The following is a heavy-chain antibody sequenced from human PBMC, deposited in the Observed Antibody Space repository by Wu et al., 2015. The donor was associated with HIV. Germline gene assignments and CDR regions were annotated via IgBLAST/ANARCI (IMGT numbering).Heavy chain of an antibody. CDR2: ISAYNGNT. CDR3: ARRYYDFWSGYYTQYYMDV. D-gene: IGHD3-3*01. Sequence: QVQLVQSGAEVKKPGASVKVSCKASGYTFTSYDINWVRQATGQGLEWMGWISAYNGNTNYAQKLQGRVTMTTDTSTSTAYMELRSLRSDDTAVYYCARRYYDFWSGYYTQYYMDVWGKGTTVTVSS. V-gene: IGHV1-18*01. CDR1: GYTFTSYD. J-gene: IGHJ6*03.